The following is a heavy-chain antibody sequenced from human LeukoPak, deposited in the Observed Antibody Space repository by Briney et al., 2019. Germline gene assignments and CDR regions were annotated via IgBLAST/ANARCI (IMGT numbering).Heavy chain of an antibody. D-gene: IGHD2-2*01. Sequence: GESLKISCKGSGYSFTSYWIGWVLQMPGKGLEWMGIIYPGDSDTRYSPSFQGQVTISADKSISTAYLQWSSLKASDTAMYYCARRDCSSTSCYVGEAFDIWGQGTMVTVSS. V-gene: IGHV5-51*01. CDR1: GYSFTSYW. J-gene: IGHJ3*02. CDR3: ARRDCSSTSCYVGEAFDI. CDR2: IYPGDSDT.